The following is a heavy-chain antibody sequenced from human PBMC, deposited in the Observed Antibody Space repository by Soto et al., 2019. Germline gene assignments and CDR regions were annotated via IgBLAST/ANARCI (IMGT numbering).Heavy chain of an antibody. Sequence: QVQLVQSGAEVKKPGSSVKVSCKASGGTFSSYAISWVRQAPGQGLEWMGGIIPIFGTANYAQKFQGRVTITADESTRTAYMELSSLRSEDTAVYYCARGRQGYYDSSGFPVRWGQGTLVTVSS. D-gene: IGHD3-22*01. V-gene: IGHV1-69*01. J-gene: IGHJ4*02. CDR3: ARGRQGYYDSSGFPVR. CDR1: GGTFSSYA. CDR2: IIPIFGTA.